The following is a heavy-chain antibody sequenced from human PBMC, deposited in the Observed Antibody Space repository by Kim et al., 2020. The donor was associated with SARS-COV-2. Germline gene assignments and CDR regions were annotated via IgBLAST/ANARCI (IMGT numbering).Heavy chain of an antibody. CDR3: AKDRSRDGRNDLDY. J-gene: IGHJ4*02. CDR2: IYYDGSNK. CDR1: GFTFSSFS. V-gene: IGHV3-33*06. Sequence: GGSLRLSCAASGFTFSSFSMNWVRQAPGKGLEWVALIYYDGSNKYYADSVQGRFTISRDNSDNTLYLQMNSLRAEDTAIYYCAKDRSRDGRNDLDYWGRG. D-gene: IGHD2-2*01.